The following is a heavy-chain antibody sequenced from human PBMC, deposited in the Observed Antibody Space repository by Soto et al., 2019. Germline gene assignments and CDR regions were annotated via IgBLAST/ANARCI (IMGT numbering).Heavy chain of an antibody. CDR2: IYSGGKP. J-gene: IGHJ4*02. Sequence: EERLVQSGGGLVQPGGSLRLSCAASGFSVGGNYMSWVRQAPGKGLELVSLIYSGGKPFYADSMKGRFTLSRDNSNNMLYLQMDSLRAEDTAVYYCARGPNSDCWGQGTLVIVSS. CDR1: GFSVGGNY. CDR3: ARGPNSDC. V-gene: IGHV3-53*01. D-gene: IGHD2-21*01.